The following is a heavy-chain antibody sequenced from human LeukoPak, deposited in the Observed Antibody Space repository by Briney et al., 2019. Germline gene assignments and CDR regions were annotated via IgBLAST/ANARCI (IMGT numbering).Heavy chain of an antibody. J-gene: IGHJ4*02. CDR2: FSAYTGYT. V-gene: IGHV1-18*04. CDR3: ARDWDCSGGSCHPHYPDY. D-gene: IGHD2-15*01. Sequence: GGSLRLSCAASGFTVSSNYMSWVRQAPGQGLEWLGGFSAYTGYTKYAQHLQGRLTLTIDTSTNTAYMDLGSLRSDDTAVYYCARDWDCSGGSCHPHYPDYWGQGSLVTVTS. CDR1: GFTVSSNY.